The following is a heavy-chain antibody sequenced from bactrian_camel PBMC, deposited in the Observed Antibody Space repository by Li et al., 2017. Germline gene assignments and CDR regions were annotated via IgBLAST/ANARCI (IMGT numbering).Heavy chain of an antibody. CDR1: ENTFSRYY. CDR3: ATCWCGFCTQISDYND. V-gene: IGHV3-2*01. J-gene: IGHJ4*01. Sequence: HVQLVESGGGLVQPGQSLRLSCAVSENTFSRYYLSWIRQDPVQGLEWVATISMTRTDAYYAHSVKGRFTISRDNAKNSVHLQMNSLKPEDTAMYYCATCWCGFCTQISDYNDWGQGTQVTVS. D-gene: IGHD1*01. CDR2: ISMTRTDA.